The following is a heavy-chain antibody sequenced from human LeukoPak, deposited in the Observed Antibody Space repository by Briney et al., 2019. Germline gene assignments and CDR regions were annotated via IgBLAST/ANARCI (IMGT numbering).Heavy chain of an antibody. V-gene: IGHV1-2*02. CDR2: VIPSSGDT. Sequence: GASVKVSCKASTFTSYFMHWLRQAPGQGPEWMGWVIPSSGDTKYAQKFQGRVTMTRDTSINTAYMELSALTSDDTAMYFCATVLSWGQGTLATVSS. CDR3: ATVLS. J-gene: IGHJ4*02. D-gene: IGHD6-6*01. CDR1: TFTSYF.